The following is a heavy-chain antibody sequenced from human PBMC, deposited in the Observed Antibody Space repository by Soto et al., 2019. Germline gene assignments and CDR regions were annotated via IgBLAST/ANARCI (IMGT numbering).Heavy chain of an antibody. Sequence: SETLSLTCTVSGGSISSYYWSWIRQPPGKGLEWIGFIYNSGSTNYNPSLKSRVTISMDTSRNQFSLILSSVTAADTAVYYCARSPYGSGTKPYYFDYWGQGTLVTVSS. CDR3: ARSPYGSGTKPYYFDY. CDR1: GGSISSYY. J-gene: IGHJ4*02. D-gene: IGHD3-10*01. CDR2: IYNSGST. V-gene: IGHV4-59*01.